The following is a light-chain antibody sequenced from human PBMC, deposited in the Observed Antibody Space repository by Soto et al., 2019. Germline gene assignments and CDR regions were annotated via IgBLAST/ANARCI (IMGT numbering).Light chain of an antibody. CDR1: QGIDSW. CDR2: AAS. J-gene: IGKJ4*01. V-gene: IGKV1-12*01. Sequence: DIQMTQSPSSVSASVGDSVTITCRASQGIDSWLAWYQQKPGNAPKLLISAASNLQSGVPARFSGSGSGTEFTLTINSLQPEDFATYCCQQAIHFPLAFGGGTKVEI. CDR3: QQAIHFPLA.